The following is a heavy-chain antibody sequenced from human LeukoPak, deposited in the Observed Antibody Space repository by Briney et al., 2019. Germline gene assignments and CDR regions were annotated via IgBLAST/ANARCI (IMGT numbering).Heavy chain of an antibody. Sequence: GESLKISCKGSGYSFTRSWIGWVRQMPGKGLEWMGIIYPADSDTKYSPSFQGQVTISADKSISTAYLQWSSLKASDTAIYYCARWMFYYGSGVFHYHGMDVWGQGTTVTVSS. J-gene: IGHJ6*02. D-gene: IGHD3-10*01. V-gene: IGHV5-51*01. CDR2: IYPADSDT. CDR3: ARWMFYYGSGVFHYHGMDV. CDR1: GYSFTRSW.